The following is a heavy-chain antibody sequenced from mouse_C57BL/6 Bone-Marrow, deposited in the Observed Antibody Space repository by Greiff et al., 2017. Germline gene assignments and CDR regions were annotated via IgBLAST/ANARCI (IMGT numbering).Heavy chain of an antibody. D-gene: IGHD2-4*01. CDR2: IDPANGDT. CDR3: TRDYDYKFDY. Sequence: VQLQQSGAELVRPGASVKLSCTASGFNIKDDYMHWVKQRPEQGLEWIGWIDPANGDTEYASKFQGKATITADTSSNTAYLQLSSLTSEDTAVYYCTRDYDYKFDYWGQGTTLTVSS. CDR1: GFNIKDDY. V-gene: IGHV14-4*01. J-gene: IGHJ2*01.